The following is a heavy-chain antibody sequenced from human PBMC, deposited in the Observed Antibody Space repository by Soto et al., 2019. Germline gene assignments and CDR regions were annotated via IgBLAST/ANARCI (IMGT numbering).Heavy chain of an antibody. V-gene: IGHV3-7*04. CDR2: IKQDGSEK. J-gene: IGHJ4*02. CDR3: ARGIAVAGIVY. D-gene: IGHD6-19*01. CDR1: GFTFSSYW. Sequence: EVQLVESGGGLVQPGGALRLSCAASGFTFSSYWVSWARQAPGKGLEWVANIKQDGSEKNYVDSVKGRFTISRDNAKNSLYLQMNSLRAEDTAVYYCARGIAVAGIVYWGQGTLVTVSS.